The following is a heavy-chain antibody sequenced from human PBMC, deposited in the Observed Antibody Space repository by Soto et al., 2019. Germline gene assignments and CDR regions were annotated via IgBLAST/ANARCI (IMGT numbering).Heavy chain of an antibody. D-gene: IGHD3-3*01. CDR3: AKLNYDFWSDKNAYYYGMDV. J-gene: IGHJ6*02. CDR2: ISYDGSNK. Sequence: GGSLRLSCAASGFTFSSYGMHWVRQAPGKGLEWVAVISYDGSNKYYADSVKGRFTISRDNSKNTLYLQMNSLRAEDTAVYYCAKLNYDFWSDKNAYYYGMDVWGQGTTVTVSS. V-gene: IGHV3-30*18. CDR1: GFTFSSYG.